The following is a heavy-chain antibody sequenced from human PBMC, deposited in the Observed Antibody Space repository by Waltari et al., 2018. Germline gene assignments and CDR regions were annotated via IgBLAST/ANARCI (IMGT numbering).Heavy chain of an antibody. CDR2: IYHSGST. CDR3: AITRGVPYYSGFDP. CDR1: GGSISSGYY. Sequence: QVQLQESGPGLVKPSGTLSLTCAVSGGSISSGYYWCWIRQPPGKGLEWIGSIYHSGSTNYNPSLKSRVTISVDTSKNQFSLKLSSVTAADTAVYYCAITRGVPYYSGFDPWGQGTLVIVSS. J-gene: IGHJ5*02. D-gene: IGHD1-26*01. V-gene: IGHV4-38-2*01.